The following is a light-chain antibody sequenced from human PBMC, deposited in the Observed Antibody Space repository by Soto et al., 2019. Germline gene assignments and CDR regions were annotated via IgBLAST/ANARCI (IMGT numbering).Light chain of an antibody. CDR2: DTS. CDR1: TGAVTSGHY. J-gene: IGLJ3*02. Sequence: QTVVTQEPSLTVSPGGTVTLTCGSSTGAVTSGHYPYWFQQKPGQAPRTLIYDTSNRHSWTPARFSGSLLGGKAALTLSGAQPEDEADYYCLVTYSGDGVFGGGTKLTVL. V-gene: IGLV7-46*01. CDR3: LVTYSGDGV.